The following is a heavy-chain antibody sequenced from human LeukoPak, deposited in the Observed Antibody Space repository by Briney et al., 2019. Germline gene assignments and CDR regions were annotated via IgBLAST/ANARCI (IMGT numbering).Heavy chain of an antibody. CDR1: GGSISSYY. V-gene: IGHV4-59*12. D-gene: IGHD3-10*01. CDR3: AGYYGSGQWDN. J-gene: IGHJ4*02. Sequence: SETLPFTCTVSGGSISSYYWSWIRQPPGKGLEWIGYTYNSGSSSYSPSFKSRVTISTDTPRNQFFLRLTSVTAADTAVYYCAGYYGSGQWDNWGQGTLVTVSS. CDR2: TYNSGSS.